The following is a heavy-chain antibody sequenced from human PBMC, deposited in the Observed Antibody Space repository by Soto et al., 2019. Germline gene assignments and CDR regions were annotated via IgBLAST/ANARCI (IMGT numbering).Heavy chain of an antibody. Sequence: SVKVSCKASGGTLSSYDISWVRQAPGQGLEWMGGVIPIFGTANYAQKFQGRVTITADESTSTAYMELSSLRSEDTAVYYCARWRVGAKSFYFDYWGQGTLVTVSS. J-gene: IGHJ4*02. CDR2: VIPIFGTA. V-gene: IGHV1-69*13. D-gene: IGHD1-26*01. CDR1: GGTLSSYD. CDR3: ARWRVGAKSFYFDY.